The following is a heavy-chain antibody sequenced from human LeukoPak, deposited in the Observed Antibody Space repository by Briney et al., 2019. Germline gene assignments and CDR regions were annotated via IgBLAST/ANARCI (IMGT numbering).Heavy chain of an antibody. CDR1: GYTLTELS. D-gene: IGHD4-23*01. J-gene: IGHJ4*02. CDR3: ATSPSYGGKELFDY. Sequence: ASVKVSCKVSGYTLTELSMHWVRQAPGKGLEWMGGFDPEDGETIYAQKFQGRVTMTEDTSTDTAYMELSSLRSEDTAVYYCATSPSYGGKELFDYWGQGTLVTVSS. CDR2: FDPEDGET. V-gene: IGHV1-24*01.